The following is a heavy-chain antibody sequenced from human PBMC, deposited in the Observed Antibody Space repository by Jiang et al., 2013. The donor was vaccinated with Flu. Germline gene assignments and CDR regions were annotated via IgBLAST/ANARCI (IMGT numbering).Heavy chain of an antibody. J-gene: IGHJ4*02. CDR3: ARDGPDLIAAAGAYFDY. V-gene: IGHV6-1*01. Sequence: SGDSVSSNSAAWNWIRQSPSRGLEWLGRTYYRSKWYNDYAVSVKSRITINPDTSKNQFSLQLNSVTPEDTAVYYCARDGPDLIAAAGAYFDYWGQGTLVTVSS. CDR2: TYYRSKWYN. CDR1: GDSVSSNSAA. D-gene: IGHD6-13*01.